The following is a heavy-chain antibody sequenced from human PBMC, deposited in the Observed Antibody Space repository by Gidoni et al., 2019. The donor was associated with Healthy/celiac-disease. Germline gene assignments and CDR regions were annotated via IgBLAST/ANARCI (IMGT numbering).Heavy chain of an antibody. J-gene: IGHJ5*02. CDR2: IDPSDSYT. CDR3: ARDIVATILWFDP. V-gene: IGHV5-10-1*03. Sequence: EVQLVQSGAEVKKPGESLRISCKGSGYSFTCYWISWVRQMPGKGLEWMGRIDPSDSYTNYSPSFQGHVTISADKSISTAYLQRSSLKASDTAMYYCARDIVATILWFDPWGQGTLVTVSS. CDR1: GYSFTCYW. D-gene: IGHD5-12*01.